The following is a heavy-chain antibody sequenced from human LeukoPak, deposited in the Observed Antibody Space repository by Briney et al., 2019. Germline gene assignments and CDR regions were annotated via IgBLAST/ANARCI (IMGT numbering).Heavy chain of an antibody. CDR3: ARGPPKRYYDILTGYYYYYGMDV. V-gene: IGHV1-69*13. CDR1: GGTFSSYA. Sequence: SVKVSCKASGGTFSSYAISWVRQAPGQGLGWMGGIIPIFGTANYAQKFQGRVTITADESTSTAYMELSSLRSEDTAVYYCARGPPKRYYDILTGYYYYYGMDVWGQGTTVTVSS. CDR2: IIPIFGTA. J-gene: IGHJ6*02. D-gene: IGHD3-9*01.